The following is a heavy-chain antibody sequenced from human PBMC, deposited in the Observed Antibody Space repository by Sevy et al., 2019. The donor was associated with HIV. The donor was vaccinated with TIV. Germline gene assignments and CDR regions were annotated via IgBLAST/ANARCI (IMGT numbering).Heavy chain of an antibody. V-gene: IGHV3-23*01. Sequence: GGSLRLSCAASGFTFSSYAMSWVRQAPGKGLEWVSGISSSGAGTYYADSVKGRFTISRDNSKNTLYLQMNSLRAEGMAVYYSANNNSGYYYDYWGQGTLVTVSS. CDR2: ISSSGAGT. J-gene: IGHJ4*02. CDR1: GFTFSSYA. D-gene: IGHD3-22*01. CDR3: ANNNSGYYYDY.